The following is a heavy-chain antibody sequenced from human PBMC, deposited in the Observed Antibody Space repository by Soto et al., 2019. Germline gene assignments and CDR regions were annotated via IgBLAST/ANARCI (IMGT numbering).Heavy chain of an antibody. CDR3: ARLRIATPNYKWFDL. V-gene: IGHV4-31*03. Sequence: SETLSLTCSVSGAALNSGNYYWSWIRQVPGKGLEWIGHIYVTGAVDYNPSLRDRITISQDTSERQFSLNLRLVTAADTAVYYCARLRIATPNYKWFDLWGQRTLVTVSS. CDR2: IYVTGAV. D-gene: IGHD2-21*01. J-gene: IGHJ5*02. CDR1: GAALNSGNYY.